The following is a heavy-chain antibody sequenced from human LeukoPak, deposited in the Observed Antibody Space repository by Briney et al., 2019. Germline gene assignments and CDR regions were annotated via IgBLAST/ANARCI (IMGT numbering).Heavy chain of an antibody. J-gene: IGHJ4*02. CDR2: ISGSGNST. CDR1: GFTFVNYA. CDR3: AREGYCSVTTCLRGTDY. D-gene: IGHD2-8*02. V-gene: IGHV3-23*01. Sequence: GGSLRLSCAGSGFTFVNYALTWVRQAPGKGLGWISTISGSGNSTFYADSVKGRFTISRDNSKNTLSLQLNSLRAGDTALYYCAREGYCSVTTCLRGTDYWGQGTLVTVSS.